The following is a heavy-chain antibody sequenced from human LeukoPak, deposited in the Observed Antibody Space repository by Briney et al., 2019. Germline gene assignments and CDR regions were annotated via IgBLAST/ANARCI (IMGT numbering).Heavy chain of an antibody. D-gene: IGHD3-10*02. J-gene: IGHJ4*02. V-gene: IGHV3-66*01. CDR2: IYAGGST. CDR3: ATNYVRYYFDY. Sequence: GGSLRLSCAASGFTVSSNYMSWVRQAPGKGLEWVSIIYAGGSTYYADSVKGRFTISRDNSKNTLYLQMNSLRAEDTAVYYCATNYVRYYFDYWGQGSLVTVSS. CDR1: GFTVSSNY.